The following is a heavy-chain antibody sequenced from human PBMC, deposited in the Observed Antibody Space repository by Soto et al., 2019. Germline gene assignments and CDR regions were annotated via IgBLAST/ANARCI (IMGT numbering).Heavy chain of an antibody. CDR3: ARHRNSSGWYFDYWYFDL. J-gene: IGHJ2*01. CDR2: IYYSGST. V-gene: IGHV4-39*01. Sequence: SETLSLTCTVSGGSISSSSYYWGWIRQPPGKGLEWIGSIYYSGSTYYNPSLKSRVTISVDTSKNQFSLKLSSVTAADTAVYYCARHRNSSGWYFDYWYFDLWGRGTLVTVSS. D-gene: IGHD6-19*01. CDR1: GGSISSSSYY.